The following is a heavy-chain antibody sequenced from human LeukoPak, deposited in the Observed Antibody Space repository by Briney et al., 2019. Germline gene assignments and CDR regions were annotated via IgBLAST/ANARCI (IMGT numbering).Heavy chain of an antibody. J-gene: IGHJ4*02. CDR1: GYTSTSYG. Sequence: ASVKVSCKASGYTSTSYGISWVRQAPGQGLEWMGWISAYNGNTRYAQKLQGRVTMTTDSSTSTAYMELRSLRSDDTAVYYCAREPSESFIDYWGQGTLVTVSS. D-gene: IGHD1-26*01. CDR3: AREPSESFIDY. CDR2: ISAYNGNT. V-gene: IGHV1-18*01.